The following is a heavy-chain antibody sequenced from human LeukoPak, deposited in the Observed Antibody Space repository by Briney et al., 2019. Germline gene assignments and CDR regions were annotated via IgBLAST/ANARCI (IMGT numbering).Heavy chain of an antibody. Sequence: PGGSLRLSCAASGFIFSNSCMGWVRQAPGEGLEWVANIQEDGSATYYVDSVKGRYTISRDNAKNSLDLQMNSLRAEDTAVYFCARRKEVQTTFDCWGQGTLVTVSS. J-gene: IGHJ4*02. CDR3: ARRKEVQTTFDC. V-gene: IGHV3-7*01. D-gene: IGHD1-14*01. CDR2: IQEDGSAT. CDR1: GFIFSNSC.